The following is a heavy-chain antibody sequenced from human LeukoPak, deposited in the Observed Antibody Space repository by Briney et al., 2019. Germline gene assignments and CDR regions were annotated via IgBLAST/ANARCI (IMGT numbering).Heavy chain of an antibody. Sequence: GGSLRLSCAASGFTFSNYAMNWVRQAPGKGLEWVSTISGSGGSTYYADSVKGRFTISRDNSKNMLYLQMNSLRAEDTAVYYCAKDLLTTVTTASHWGQETLVTVSS. CDR2: ISGSGGST. V-gene: IGHV3-23*01. J-gene: IGHJ4*02. CDR1: GFTFSNYA. D-gene: IGHD4-11*01. CDR3: AKDLLTTVTTASH.